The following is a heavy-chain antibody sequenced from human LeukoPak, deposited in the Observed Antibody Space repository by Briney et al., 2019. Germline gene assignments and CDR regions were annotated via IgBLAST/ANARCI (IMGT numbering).Heavy chain of an antibody. D-gene: IGHD3-22*01. V-gene: IGHV3-7*01. J-gene: IGHJ4*02. CDR2: IKQDGSEK. CDR1: GFTFSSYW. CDR3: ASGYYYDSSGLPDYFDC. Sequence: PGGSLRLSCAASGFTFSSYWMSWVRQAPGKGLEWVANIKQDGSEKYYVDSVKGRFTISRDNAKNSLYLQMNGLRAEDTAVYYCASGYYYDSSGLPDYFDCWGQGTLVTVSS.